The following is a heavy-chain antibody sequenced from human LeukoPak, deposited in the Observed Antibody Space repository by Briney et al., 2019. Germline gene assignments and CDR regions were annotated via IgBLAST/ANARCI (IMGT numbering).Heavy chain of an antibody. CDR3: ARDFREGPVDY. CDR2: ISAYNGNT. Sequence: ASVKVSCKASGYTLTSYGISWVRQALGQGLEWMGWISAYNGNTNYAQKLQGRVTMTTDTSTSTAYMELRSLRSDDTAVYYCARDFREGPVDYWGQGTLVTVSS. V-gene: IGHV1-18*01. J-gene: IGHJ4*02. CDR1: GYTLTSYG.